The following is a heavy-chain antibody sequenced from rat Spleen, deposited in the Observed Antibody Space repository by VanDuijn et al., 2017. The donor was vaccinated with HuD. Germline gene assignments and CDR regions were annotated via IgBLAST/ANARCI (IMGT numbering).Heavy chain of an antibody. J-gene: IGHJ3*01. CDR2: INGAGST. V-gene: IGHV3-3*01. CDR1: DYSITSNY. CDR3: APIAAISDNWFAY. D-gene: IGHD1-2*01. Sequence: EVQLQESGPGLVKPSQSLSLTCSVTDYSITSNYWGWIRKFPGNKLEWMGYINGAGSTNYNPSLKSRISITRDTSKNQFFLQMNNLKEEDTAIYYCAPIAAISDNWFAYWGQGTLVTVSS.